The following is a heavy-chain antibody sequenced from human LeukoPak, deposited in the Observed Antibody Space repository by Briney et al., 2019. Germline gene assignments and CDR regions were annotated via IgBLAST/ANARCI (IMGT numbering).Heavy chain of an antibody. CDR2: INPSGGST. V-gene: IGHV1-46*01. CDR1: GYTFTGYY. D-gene: IGHD3-22*01. Sequence: ASVKVSCKASGYTFTGYYMHWVRQAPGQGLEWMGIINPSGGSTSYAQKFQGRVTVTRDTSTSTVYMELSSLRSEDTAVYYCARDSAKEDYDSSGYHDDAFDIWGQGTMVTVSS. J-gene: IGHJ3*02. CDR3: ARDSAKEDYDSSGYHDDAFDI.